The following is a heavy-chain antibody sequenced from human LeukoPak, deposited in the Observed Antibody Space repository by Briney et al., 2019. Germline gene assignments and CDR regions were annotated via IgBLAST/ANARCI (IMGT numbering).Heavy chain of an antibody. Sequence: TSQTLSLTCTVSGGSISSGSCYWRWIRQPAGKGLEWIGRIYTSGSTNYNPSLKSRVTISVDTSKNQFSLKLSSVTAADAAVYYCARGGEIFGELDYWGQGTLVTVSS. V-gene: IGHV4-61*02. J-gene: IGHJ4*02. CDR1: GGSISSGSCY. CDR3: ARGGEIFGELDY. D-gene: IGHD3-3*01. CDR2: IYTSGST.